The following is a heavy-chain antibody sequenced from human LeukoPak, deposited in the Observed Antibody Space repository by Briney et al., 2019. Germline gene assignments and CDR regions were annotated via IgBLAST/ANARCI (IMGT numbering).Heavy chain of an antibody. CDR2: INHSGST. J-gene: IGHJ5*02. CDR1: GGSLSGYY. V-gene: IGHV4-34*01. Sequence: SETLSLTCVVYGGSLSGYYWSWVRQPPGKGLEWIGEINHSGSTNYNPSLKSRLTISVETSKNQFSLKLSSVTAADTAVYYCAKVDPGNWFDPWGQGILVTVSS. CDR3: AKVDPGNWFDP.